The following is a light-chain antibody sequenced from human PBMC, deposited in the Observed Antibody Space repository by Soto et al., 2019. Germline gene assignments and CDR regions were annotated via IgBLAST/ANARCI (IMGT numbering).Light chain of an antibody. CDR3: QQANSFPIT. CDR2: AAS. V-gene: IGKV1-12*01. Sequence: IQMTQSPSSVSASAGDRVTITGRASQDISSWLAWYQQKPGKAPKLLIYAASSLQSGVPSRFSGSGSGTDFTLTISSLQPEDFATYYCQQANSFPITFGQGTRLENK. CDR1: QDISSW. J-gene: IGKJ5*01.